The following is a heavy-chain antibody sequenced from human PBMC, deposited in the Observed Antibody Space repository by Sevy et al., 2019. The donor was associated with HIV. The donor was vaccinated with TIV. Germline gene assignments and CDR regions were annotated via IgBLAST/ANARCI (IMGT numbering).Heavy chain of an antibody. Sequence: GGSLRLSCAASGFTFSSYAMSWVRQAPGKGLEWVSAISGSGGSTYYTDSVKGRFTISRDNSKNTLYLQMNSLRAEDTAVYYCAKDIVTRWTQTVFDYWGQGTLVTVSS. CDR2: ISGSGGST. CDR1: GFTFSSYA. J-gene: IGHJ4*02. V-gene: IGHV3-23*01. D-gene: IGHD3-16*02. CDR3: AKDIVTRWTQTVFDY.